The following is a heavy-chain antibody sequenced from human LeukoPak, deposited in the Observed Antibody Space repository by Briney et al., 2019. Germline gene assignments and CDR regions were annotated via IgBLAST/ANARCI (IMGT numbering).Heavy chain of an antibody. CDR3: ARGPVAAAGTPPDY. V-gene: IGHV4-34*01. CDR2: INHSRST. D-gene: IGHD6-13*01. Sequence: PSETLSLNCAVYGGTFSGYYWSWIRQPPGKGLEWSVEINHSRSTNYNPSHKSRVPISVDTSKNQFSLKLSSVTAAGAAVYYCARGPVAAAGTPPDYWGEGTLVTVSS. CDR1: GGTFSGYY. J-gene: IGHJ4*02.